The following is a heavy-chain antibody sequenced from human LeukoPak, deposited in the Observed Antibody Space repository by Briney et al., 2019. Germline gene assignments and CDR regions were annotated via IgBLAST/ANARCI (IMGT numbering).Heavy chain of an antibody. CDR2: INPNNGAT. CDR1: GYTFSDYH. Sequence: ASVKVSCKASGYTFSDYHMHWVRQAPGQGPEWMGSINPNNGATNYAQKFQGRVTMTRDTSISTVYMDLSSLRSDDTAVYYCTREGRPANYYDWFDPWGQGTLVTASS. CDR3: TREGRPANYYDWFDP. J-gene: IGHJ5*02. V-gene: IGHV1-2*02. D-gene: IGHD3-10*01.